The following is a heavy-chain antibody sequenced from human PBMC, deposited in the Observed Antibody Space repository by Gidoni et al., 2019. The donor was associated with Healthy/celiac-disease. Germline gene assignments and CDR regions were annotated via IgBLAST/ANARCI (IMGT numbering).Heavy chain of an antibody. CDR3: AKGITGTTLCYFDY. V-gene: IGHV3-30*18. Sequence: QVQLVESGGGVVQPGRSLRLSCAASGFTLSSYGMHLVRQAPGKGLEWVAVISYDGSKKYYADSVKGRFTISRDNSKNTLYLQMNSLRAEDTAVYYCAKGITGTTLCYFDYWGQGTLVTVSS. D-gene: IGHD1-7*01. CDR2: ISYDGSKK. CDR1: GFTLSSYG. J-gene: IGHJ4*02.